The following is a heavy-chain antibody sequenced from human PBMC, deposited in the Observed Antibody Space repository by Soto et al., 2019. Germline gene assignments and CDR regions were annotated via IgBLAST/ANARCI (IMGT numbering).Heavy chain of an antibody. Sequence: PPGKGLEWIGEIYHRGSTKYNPSLKSRVTISVGKSTNQLSLKLSSVNDADTAVYYCARFFFQAEDGIRDTVPVSAFLLNRSSDL. J-gene: IGHJ2*01. CDR3: ARFFFQAEDGIRDTVPVSAFLLNRSSDL. D-gene: IGHD2-15*01. CDR2: IYHRGST. V-gene: IGHV4-4*02.